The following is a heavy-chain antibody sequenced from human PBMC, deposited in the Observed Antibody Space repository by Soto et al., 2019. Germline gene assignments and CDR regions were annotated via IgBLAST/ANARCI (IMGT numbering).Heavy chain of an antibody. Sequence: SETLSLTCSVSGAALNSGNYYRSWIRQVPGKGLEWIGHIYVTGAVDYNPSLRDRITISQDTSERQFSPNLRLVTAADTAVYYCARLRIATNNYKWFDPWGQGTLVTVSS. CDR2: IYVTGAV. J-gene: IGHJ5*02. V-gene: IGHV4-31*02. CDR3: ARLRIATNNYKWFDP. CDR1: GAALNSGNYY. D-gene: IGHD2-21*01.